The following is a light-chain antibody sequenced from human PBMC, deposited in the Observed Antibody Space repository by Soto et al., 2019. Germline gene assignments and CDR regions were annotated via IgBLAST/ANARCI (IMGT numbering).Light chain of an antibody. CDR2: AAS. V-gene: IGKV1-9*01. CDR1: QGISSW. J-gene: IGKJ4*01. Sequence: DIQLTQSPSFLSASVGDRVTITFRASQGISSWLAWYQQKPGKAPELLIYAASTLQTGVPSRFSGSGSGTEFTITISSLQPEDSATYYCQQLNSYPLFGGGTKVDI. CDR3: QQLNSYPL.